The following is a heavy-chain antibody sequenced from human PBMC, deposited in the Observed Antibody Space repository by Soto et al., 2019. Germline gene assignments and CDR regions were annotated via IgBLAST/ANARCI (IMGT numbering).Heavy chain of an antibody. V-gene: IGHV4-59*11. J-gene: IGHJ4*02. D-gene: IGHD2-21*01. CDR2: IYYRGST. CDR3: AREDQIVGSLDY. Sequence: SETLSLTCTVSGASITSHYWSWIRQPPGKGLEWIGHIYYRGSTNYNPSLKSRVTMSADTSKNQFSLKLSSVTAADTAVFYCAREDQIVGSLDYWGQGILVTVSS. CDR1: GASITSHY.